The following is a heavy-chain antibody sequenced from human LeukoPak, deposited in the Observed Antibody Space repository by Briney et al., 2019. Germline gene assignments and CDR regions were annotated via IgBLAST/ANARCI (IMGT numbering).Heavy chain of an antibody. CDR1: GFTVSSNY. CDR3: VKSYSGWTGNS. CDR2: IYSGGST. J-gene: IGHJ4*02. V-gene: IGHV3-53*01. Sequence: SGGSLRLSCAASGFTVSSNYMSWVRQAPGKGLEWVSVIYSGGSTYYADSVKGQFTISRDNSKNTLSLQMNSLRDEDTAVYYCVKSYSGWTGNSWGQGTLVTVS. D-gene: IGHD6-19*01.